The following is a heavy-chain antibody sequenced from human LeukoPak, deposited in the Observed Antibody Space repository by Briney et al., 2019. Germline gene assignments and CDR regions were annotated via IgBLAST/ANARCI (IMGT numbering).Heavy chain of an antibody. CDR1: GDSVSSGNYY. D-gene: IGHD5-18*01. Sequence: PSETLSLTCTVSGDSVSSGNYYWSWIRQPAGKGLQYIGHIYTSGSTNYNPSLKSRVTISVDTSKNQFSLKLISVTAADTAVYYCARDRGYSYGRYYYYYYYMDVWGKGTTVTVSS. V-gene: IGHV4-61*09. CDR3: ARDRGYSYGRYYYYYYYMDV. CDR2: IYTSGST. J-gene: IGHJ6*03.